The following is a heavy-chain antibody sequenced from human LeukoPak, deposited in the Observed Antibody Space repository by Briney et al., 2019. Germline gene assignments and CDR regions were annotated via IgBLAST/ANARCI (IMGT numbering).Heavy chain of an antibody. J-gene: IGHJ5*02. V-gene: IGHV1-46*01. D-gene: IGHD3-22*01. Sequence: ASVKVSCKASGYTFTGYYMHWVRQAPGQGLEWMGIINPSGGSTSYAQKFQGRVTMTRDMSTSTVYMELSSLRSEDTAVYYCARSNYYYDSSGPRFDPWGQGTLVTVSS. CDR3: ARSNYYYDSSGPRFDP. CDR2: INPSGGST. CDR1: GYTFTGYY.